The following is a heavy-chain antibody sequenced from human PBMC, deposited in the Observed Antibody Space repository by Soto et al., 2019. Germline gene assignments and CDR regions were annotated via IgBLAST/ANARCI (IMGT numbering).Heavy chain of an antibody. D-gene: IGHD5-18*01. CDR2: IIPIFGTA. CDR3: ASHTAMDYYYGMDV. J-gene: IGHJ6*02. V-gene: IGHV1-69*13. CDR1: GGTFSNSA. Sequence: ASVKVSCKACGGTFSNSAITLVRQAPGQGLEWMGGIIPIFGTANYAQKFQGRVTITADESTSTAYMELSSLRSEDTAVYYCASHTAMDYYYGMDVWGQGTTVTVSS.